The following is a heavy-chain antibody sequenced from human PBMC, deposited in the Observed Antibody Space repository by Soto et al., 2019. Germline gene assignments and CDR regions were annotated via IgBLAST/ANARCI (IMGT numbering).Heavy chain of an antibody. CDR1: GDSINSDKYY. D-gene: IGHD3-16*02. CDR2: IYYRGNT. Sequence: SETLSLTCSVSGDSINSDKYYWGWIRQPPGKGLEWIGSIYYRGNTYYNPSLQTRVTISLDKPKSQFSLKLNSVTAADSAVYFCARLEGLATISYYFDYWGQGTLVTVSS. V-gene: IGHV4-39*01. J-gene: IGHJ4*02. CDR3: ARLEGLATISYYFDY.